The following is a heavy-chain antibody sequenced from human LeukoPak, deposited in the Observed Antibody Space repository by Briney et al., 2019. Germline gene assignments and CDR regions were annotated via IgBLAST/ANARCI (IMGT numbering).Heavy chain of an antibody. V-gene: IGHV3-30-3*01. CDR3: ARDFRPQIVVPGYYFDY. CDR1: GFTFSSYA. CDR2: ISYDGSNK. J-gene: IGHJ4*02. D-gene: IGHD2-2*01. Sequence: GGSLRLSCAASGFTFSSYAMHWVRQAPGKGLEGVAVISYDGSNKYYADSVKGRFTISRDNSKNTLYLQMNSLRAEDTAVNYCARDFRPQIVVPGYYFDYWGQGTLVTVSS.